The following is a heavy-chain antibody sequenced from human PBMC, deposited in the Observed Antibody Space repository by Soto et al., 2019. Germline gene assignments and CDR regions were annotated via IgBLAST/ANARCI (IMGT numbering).Heavy chain of an antibody. D-gene: IGHD2-21*02. Sequence: GGSLRLSCAVSGFTFSSYGMHWVRQAPGKGLEWVAVIWYDGSNKYYADSVKGRFTISRDNSKNTLYLQMNSLRAEDTAVYYCARGCGGDCYDAFDIWGQGTMVTVSS. CDR1: GFTFSSYG. CDR2: IWYDGSNK. V-gene: IGHV3-33*01. CDR3: ARGCGGDCYDAFDI. J-gene: IGHJ3*02.